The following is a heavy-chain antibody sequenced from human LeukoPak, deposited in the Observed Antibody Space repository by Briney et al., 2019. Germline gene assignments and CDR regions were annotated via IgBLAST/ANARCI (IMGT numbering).Heavy chain of an antibody. V-gene: IGHV3-30*03. D-gene: IGHD6-13*01. J-gene: IGHJ6*02. CDR2: ISYDGSNK. Sequence: GGSLRLFCAASGFTFSSYGMHWVRQAPGKGLEWVAVISYDGSNKYYADTVKGRFTISRDNSKNTLYLQMNSLRAEDTAVYYCARDPMTAAGSKDGMDVWGQGTTVTVSS. CDR3: ARDPMTAAGSKDGMDV. CDR1: GFTFSSYG.